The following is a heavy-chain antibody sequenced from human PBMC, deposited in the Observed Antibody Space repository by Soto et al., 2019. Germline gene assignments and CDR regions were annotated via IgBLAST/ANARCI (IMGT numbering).Heavy chain of an antibody. CDR3: AKLSGYDYYYYIDV. Sequence: GGSLRLSCAASGFTFSSYAMSWVRQAPGKGLEWVSAITGSGGSTYYVDSVKGRFTISRDNSKNTLHLQMNSLRAEDSAVHYCAKLSGYDYYYYIDVWGKGTTVTVSS. J-gene: IGHJ6*03. D-gene: IGHD1-26*01. V-gene: IGHV3-23*01. CDR2: ITGSGGST. CDR1: GFTFSSYA.